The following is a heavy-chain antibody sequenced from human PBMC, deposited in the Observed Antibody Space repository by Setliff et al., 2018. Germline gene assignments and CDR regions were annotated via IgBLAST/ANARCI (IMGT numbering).Heavy chain of an antibody. J-gene: IGHJ3*01. V-gene: IGHV1-18*01. Sequence: ASVKVSCKTSGYLLTSYGLTWVRQAPGQGLDWLGWISPYNGHTNYAQNLQGRVTMTTDTSTNTAYMELRSLRSDDTAVYYCARDPLYRENLSRVFDFWGQGTMVTVSS. CDR2: ISPYNGHT. CDR1: GYLLTSYG. D-gene: IGHD3-16*02. CDR3: ARDPLYRENLSRVFDF.